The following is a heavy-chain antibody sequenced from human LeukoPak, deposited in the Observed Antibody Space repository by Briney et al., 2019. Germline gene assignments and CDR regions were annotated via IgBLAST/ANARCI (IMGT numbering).Heavy chain of an antibody. CDR1: GFTFSSYS. Sequence: PGGSLRLSCAASGFTFSSYSMNWVRQAPGKGLEWVSSISSSSSYIYYADSVKGRFTISRDNAKNSLYLQMNSLRAEDTAVYYCARDFRRLQVIYYFDYWGQGTLVTVSS. J-gene: IGHJ4*02. D-gene: IGHD5-24*01. V-gene: IGHV3-21*01. CDR3: ARDFRRLQVIYYFDY. CDR2: ISSSSSYI.